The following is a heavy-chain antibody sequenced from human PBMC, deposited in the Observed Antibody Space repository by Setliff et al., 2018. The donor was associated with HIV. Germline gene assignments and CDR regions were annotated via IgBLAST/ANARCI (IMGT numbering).Heavy chain of an antibody. D-gene: IGHD6-13*01. CDR2: ISYDGSNK. V-gene: IGHV3-30*04. CDR1: GFTFSDYA. Sequence: GGSLRLSCAASGFTFSDYAMHWVRQAPGKGLEWVAVISYDGSNKYYADSVKGRFTISRDNSKNTLYLQMNSLRDKDTAVYYCARRVRAGNDHSFDNWGQGTLVTVSS. CDR3: ARRVRAGNDHSFDN. J-gene: IGHJ4*02.